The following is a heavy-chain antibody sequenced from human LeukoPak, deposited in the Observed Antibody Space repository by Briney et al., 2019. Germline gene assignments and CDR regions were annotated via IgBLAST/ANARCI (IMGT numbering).Heavy chain of an antibody. CDR2: ISSSSSYI. V-gene: IGHV3-21*01. Sequence: GGSLRLSCAASGFTFSSYSMNWVRQAPGKGLEWVSSISSSSSYIYYTDSVKGRFTLSRDNAKKSLCLQMNSLRAEDTAVYYCARDLGQYYDTSDNWFDPWGQGTLVTVSS. CDR1: GFTFSSYS. CDR3: ARDLGQYYDTSDNWFDP. J-gene: IGHJ5*02. D-gene: IGHD3-22*01.